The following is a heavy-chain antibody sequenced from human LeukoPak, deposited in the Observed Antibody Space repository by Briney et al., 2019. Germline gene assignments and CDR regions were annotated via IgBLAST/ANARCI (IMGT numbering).Heavy chain of an antibody. CDR1: GYTFTGYY. CDR3: ARDSFPGGSPEDY. J-gene: IGHJ4*02. Sequence: GASVKVSCKASGYTFTGYYMHWVRQAPGQGLEWMGWINPNSGGTNYAQKFQGRVTMTRDTSISTAYMELSRLRSDDTAVYYCARDSFPGGSPEDYWGQGTLVTVSS. V-gene: IGHV1-2*02. CDR2: INPNSGGT. D-gene: IGHD1-26*01.